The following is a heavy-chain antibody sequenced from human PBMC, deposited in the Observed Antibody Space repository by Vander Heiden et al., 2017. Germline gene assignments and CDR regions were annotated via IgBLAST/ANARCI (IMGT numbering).Heavy chain of an antibody. CDR2: IKSKTDGGTT. V-gene: IGHV3-15*01. CDR1: GFPFSNAW. Sequence: EVQLVESGGGLVKPGGSLRLSWSASGFPFSNAWMTWVRQAPGKGLEWVGRIKSKTDGGTTDYAAPVKGRFTISRDDSKNTLYLQMNSLKTEDTGVYYCSIHVDTAYYDYWGQGTLVTVSS. D-gene: IGHD5-18*01. CDR3: SIHVDTAYYDY. J-gene: IGHJ4*02.